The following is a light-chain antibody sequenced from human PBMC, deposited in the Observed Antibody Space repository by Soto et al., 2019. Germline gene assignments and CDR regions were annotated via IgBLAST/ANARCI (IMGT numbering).Light chain of an antibody. J-gene: IGLJ3*02. CDR1: SSDVGSYNL. Sequence: QSALTQPASVSGSPGQSITISCTGTSSDVGSYNLVSWYQHHPGKAPKLIIYEGSKRPSGISNRFSGSKSGNTASLTISGLQAEDEADYYCSTYTRNGWVFGGGTKVTVL. CDR2: EGS. CDR3: STYTRNGWV. V-gene: IGLV2-14*02.